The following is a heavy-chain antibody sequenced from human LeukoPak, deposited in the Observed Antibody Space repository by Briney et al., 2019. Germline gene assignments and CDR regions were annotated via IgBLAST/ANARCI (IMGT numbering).Heavy chain of an antibody. CDR2: INHSGYT. CDR3: TRMTTGHDY. Sequence: SETLSLTCAVSGVSFDDYYWSWVRQTPGKGLEWIGEINHSGYTNDSPSLKSRVTLSIDTSRKQFSLNLRSVTVADAGIYYCTRMTTGHDYWGQGTLVTVSS. CDR1: GVSFDDYY. J-gene: IGHJ4*02. V-gene: IGHV4-34*01. D-gene: IGHD4-17*01.